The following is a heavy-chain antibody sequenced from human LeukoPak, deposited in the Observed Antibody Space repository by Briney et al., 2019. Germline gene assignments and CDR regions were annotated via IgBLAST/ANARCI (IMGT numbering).Heavy chain of an antibody. Sequence: SETLSLTCTVSGGSISSGSYYWSWIRQHSAKGLEWIGYIYYSGSTYYNPSLKSRVTISVDTSKNQFSLKLSSVTAADTAVYYCARSRGTIPFDYWGQGTLVTVSS. CDR1: GGSISSGSYY. CDR3: ARSRGTIPFDY. V-gene: IGHV4-31*03. J-gene: IGHJ4*02. CDR2: IYYSGST. D-gene: IGHD3-3*01.